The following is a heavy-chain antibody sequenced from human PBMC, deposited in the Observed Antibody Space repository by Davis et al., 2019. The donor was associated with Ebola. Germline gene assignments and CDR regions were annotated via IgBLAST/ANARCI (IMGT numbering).Heavy chain of an antibody. CDR2: ISYDGLNK. CDR1: GFTFSRYG. D-gene: IGHD2-15*01. CDR3: AKSTHPIYYYYYGIDV. Sequence: GESLKISCAASGFTFSRYGIHWVRQAPGKGLEWVTFISYDGLNKYYAESVKGRFTISRDNSKSTLYLQMDSLRAEDTAVYYCAKSTHPIYYYYYGIDVWGKGNTVTVSS. J-gene: IGHJ6*04. V-gene: IGHV3-30*02.